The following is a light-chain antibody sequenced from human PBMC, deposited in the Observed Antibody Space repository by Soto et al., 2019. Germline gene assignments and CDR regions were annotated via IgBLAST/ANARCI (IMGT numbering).Light chain of an antibody. CDR1: QRVXSN. J-gene: IGKJ4*02. Sequence: IVMTQSPSTLSVSPGESATLSCRASQRVXSNFAWYEEKPGQAPRILSXGQSTRATGIPARFIGSGSGKEFILTISSLQSEDFAVYYCQQYNKWPPRTFGGGTKVDIK. V-gene: IGKV3-15*01. CDR3: QQYNKWPPRT. CDR2: GQS.